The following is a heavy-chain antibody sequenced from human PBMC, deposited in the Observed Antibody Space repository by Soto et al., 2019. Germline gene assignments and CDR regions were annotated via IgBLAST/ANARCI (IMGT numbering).Heavy chain of an antibody. CDR2: IHYTGST. J-gene: IGHJ4*02. CDR1: GDSISGYY. D-gene: IGHD2-15*01. V-gene: IGHV4-59*08. CDR3: ARHFCSRGGTSCYYFDY. Sequence: QVQLQESGPGLMKSSETLSLTCTVSGDSISGYYWSWLRQSPGKGLEWIGYIHYTGSTNYNPSLNSRVTQSVDKSKNQLSLELTSVTAADTAVYYCARHFCSRGGTSCYYFDYWGQGTLVTVSS.